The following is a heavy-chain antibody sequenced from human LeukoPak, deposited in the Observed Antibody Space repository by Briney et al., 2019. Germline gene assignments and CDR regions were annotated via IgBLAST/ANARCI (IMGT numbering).Heavy chain of an antibody. CDR1: GLTFSSYA. J-gene: IGHJ4*02. Sequence: GGSLRLSCAASGLTFSSYAMSWVRQAPGKGLEWVSAISGSGGSTYYADSVKGRFTISRDNSKNTLYLQMNSLRAEDTAVYYCAKLVAVAGLIGYFDYWGQGTLVTVSS. CDR3: AKLVAVAGLIGYFDY. D-gene: IGHD6-19*01. V-gene: IGHV3-23*01. CDR2: ISGSGGST.